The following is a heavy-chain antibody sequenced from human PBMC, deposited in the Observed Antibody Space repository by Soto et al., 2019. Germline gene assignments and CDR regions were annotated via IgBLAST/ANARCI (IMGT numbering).Heavy chain of an antibody. CDR2: IYSGGST. V-gene: IGHV3-53*01. Sequence: GGSLRLSCAASGFTVSSNYMSWVRQAPGKGLEWVSVIYSGGSTYYADSVKGRFTISRDNSKNTLYLQMNSLRAEDTAVYYCARKRSGSYYNDYYYYGMDVWGQGTTVTVSS. D-gene: IGHD3-10*01. CDR1: GFTVSSNY. J-gene: IGHJ6*02. CDR3: ARKRSGSYYNDYYYYGMDV.